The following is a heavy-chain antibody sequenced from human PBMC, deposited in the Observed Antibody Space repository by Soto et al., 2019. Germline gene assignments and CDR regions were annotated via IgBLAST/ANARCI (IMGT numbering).Heavy chain of an antibody. CDR3: AKAASDSSSSSYYYMDV. Sequence: GGSLRLSCAASGFTFSSYAMSWVRQAPGKGLEWVSAISGSGGSTYYADSVKGRFTISRDNSKNTLYLQMNSLRAEDTAVYYCAKAASDSSSSSYYYMDVWGKGTTVTVSS. CDR1: GFTFSSYA. J-gene: IGHJ6*03. CDR2: ISGSGGST. D-gene: IGHD6-6*01. V-gene: IGHV3-23*01.